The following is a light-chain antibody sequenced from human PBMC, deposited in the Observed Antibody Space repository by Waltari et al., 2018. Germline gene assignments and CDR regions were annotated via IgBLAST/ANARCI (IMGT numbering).Light chain of an antibody. CDR1: SSDCGDHIF. V-gene: IGLV2-23*02. Sequence: QSALTQPASVSGSPGQSITISCTGTSSDCGDHIFFPCYQLHPGKAPTLILYEVNQRPSGVSYRFSGSKSGYTAYLTISGLQAEDEADYYCCAYVGRTTWVFGGGTSLTVL. CDR3: CAYVGRTTWV. CDR2: EVN. J-gene: IGLJ3*02.